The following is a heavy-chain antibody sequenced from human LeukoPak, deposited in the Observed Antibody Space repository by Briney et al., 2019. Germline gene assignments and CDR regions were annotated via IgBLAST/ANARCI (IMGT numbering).Heavy chain of an antibody. CDR3: CFGDYGDF. Sequence: GGSLRLSCAASGFSFSEKYMCWVRQAPGKGLEWIGRIKNKHEGGTTHYAPPVKGRFTISRDDSRNTLYLQMNNMNTEDTAVYYCCFGDYGDFWGQGTLVTVSS. CDR1: GFSFSEKY. CDR2: IKNKHEGGTT. J-gene: IGHJ4*02. V-gene: IGHV3-15*05. D-gene: IGHD4-17*01.